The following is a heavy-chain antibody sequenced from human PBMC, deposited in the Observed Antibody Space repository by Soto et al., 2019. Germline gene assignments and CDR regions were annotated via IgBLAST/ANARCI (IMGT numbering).Heavy chain of an antibody. V-gene: IGHV4-31*03. D-gene: IGHD1-26*01. CDR2: IYYSGTT. Sequence: LSLTCTVSGGSISSGGYYWSWIRQHPGKGLEWIGFIYYSGTTYYNSSLQSRVTISVDTSKNQFSLQVRSVTAADMAVYYCARVASGNYGYQFDFWGQGTQVTVS. CDR1: GGSISSGGYY. J-gene: IGHJ4*02. CDR3: ARVASGNYGYQFDF.